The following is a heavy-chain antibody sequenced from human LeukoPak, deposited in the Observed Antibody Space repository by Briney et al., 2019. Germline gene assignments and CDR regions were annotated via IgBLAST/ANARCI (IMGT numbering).Heavy chain of an antibody. J-gene: IGHJ4*02. CDR2: ISSHSRTI. CDR3: ASLLRDILPFFDY. V-gene: IGHV3-48*01. CDR1: GLPFSTYS. Sequence: PGGSLRLSCAASGLPFSTYSMNWVRQAPGKGREWVSYISSHSRTIYYADSVKGRFTIPRDNAKNSLFLQMGSLRAEDTAVYYCASLLRDILPFFDYWGQGTLVTVSS.